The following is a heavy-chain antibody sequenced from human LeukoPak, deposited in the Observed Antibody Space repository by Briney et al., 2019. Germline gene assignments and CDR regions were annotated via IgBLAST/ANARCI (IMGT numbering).Heavy chain of an antibody. CDR3: ARDDAGELYDYVPYGMDV. CDR2: IYHSGST. CDR1: GGSISSYY. J-gene: IGHJ6*02. Sequence: SETLSLTCTVSGGSISSYYWSWIRQPPGKGLEWIGEIYHSGSTNYNPSLKSRVTISIDTSKKQFSLKLTSVTAADTAVYFCARDDAGELYDYVPYGMDVWGQGTTVTVSS. D-gene: IGHD3-16*01. V-gene: IGHV4-59*12.